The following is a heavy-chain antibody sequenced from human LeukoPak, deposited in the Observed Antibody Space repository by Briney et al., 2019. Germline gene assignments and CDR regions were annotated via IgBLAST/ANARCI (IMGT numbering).Heavy chain of an antibody. V-gene: IGHV4-34*01. CDR2: INHSGST. CDR3: ASGGYNLGS. J-gene: IGHJ4*02. D-gene: IGHD5-24*01. Sequence: SETLSLTCAVYGGSFSGYYWSWIRQPPGKGLGWIGEINHSGSTNYNPSLKSRVTISVDTSKNQFSLKLSSVTAADTAVYYCASGGYNLGSWGQGTLVTVSS. CDR1: GGSFSGYY.